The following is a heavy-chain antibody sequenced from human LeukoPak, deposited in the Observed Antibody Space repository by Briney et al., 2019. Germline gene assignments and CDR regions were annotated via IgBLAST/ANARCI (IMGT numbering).Heavy chain of an antibody. CDR3: ASHGSGLILY. CDR2: IIPILGIA. CDR1: GGTFSSYA. J-gene: IGHJ4*02. Sequence: SVKDSCKASGGTFSSYAISWVRQAPGQGLEWMGRIIPILGIANYAQKFQGRVTITADKSTSTAYMELSSLRSEDTAVYYCASHGSGLILYWGQGTLVTVSS. D-gene: IGHD3-10*01. V-gene: IGHV1-69*04.